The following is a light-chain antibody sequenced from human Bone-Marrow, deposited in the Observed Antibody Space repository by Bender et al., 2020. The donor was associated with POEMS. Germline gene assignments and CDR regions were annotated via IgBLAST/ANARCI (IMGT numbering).Light chain of an antibody. CDR3: CAFTTSSTFV. CDR2: KDN. Sequence: SYALTQPPSVSVSPGQTASITCSGDKLGDKDVCWYQQKPGQSPVLVIYKDNQRPTGVPDRFSGSISGNTASLTISGLQAEDEADYYCCAFTTSSTFVFGTGTRVIVV. V-gene: IGLV3-1*01. J-gene: IGLJ1*01. CDR1: KLGDKD.